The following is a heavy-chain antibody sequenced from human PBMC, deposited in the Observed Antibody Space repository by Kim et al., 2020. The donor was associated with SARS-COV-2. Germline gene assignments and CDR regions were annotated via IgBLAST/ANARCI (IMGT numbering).Heavy chain of an antibody. CDR3: ARGRTSSTLDPVGY. CDR1: GFTFSTYV. Sequence: GGSLRLSCAAPGFTFSTYVMHWVRQAPGKGLEWVAVISNDGTKKYYVDSVKGRFTISRDNSKNTLYLQMNSLRAEDTAVYYCARGRTSSTLDPVGYWGQGTLVTVSS. D-gene: IGHD3-3*01. J-gene: IGHJ4*02. CDR2: ISNDGTKK. V-gene: IGHV3-30*04.